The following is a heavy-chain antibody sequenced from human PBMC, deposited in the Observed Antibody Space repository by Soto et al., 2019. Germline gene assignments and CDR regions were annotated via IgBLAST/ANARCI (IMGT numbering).Heavy chain of an antibody. D-gene: IGHD3-22*01. V-gene: IGHV1-69*01. CDR2: IIPVLGAP. J-gene: IGHJ4*02. CDR3: ARDPHYENHTFYYLKYYFDY. CDR1: GGTFSSFP. Sequence: QVQLVQSGTEVKKPGSSVKVSCKTSGGTFSSFPIAWVRQAPGQGLEWVGGIIPVLGAPSYAQTFQGRVTITADESTSAAYLELSSLRSDDTAVYFCARDPHYENHTFYYLKYYFDYWGQGTLVTVSS.